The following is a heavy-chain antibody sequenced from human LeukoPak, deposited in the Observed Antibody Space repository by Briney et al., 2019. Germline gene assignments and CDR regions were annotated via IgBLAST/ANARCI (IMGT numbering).Heavy chain of an antibody. CDR1: GGSISSYY. V-gene: IGHV4-59*01. D-gene: IGHD3-10*01. Sequence: SETLSLTCTVSGGSISSYYWSWIRQPPGKALEWIGYIYYSGSTNYNPSLKSRLTMSVDTSKGQVSLTLKSVTAADTAVYFCARGVAGSGSYNWFDFWGQGTLVTVSS. CDR3: ARGVAGSGSYNWFDF. J-gene: IGHJ5*01. CDR2: IYYSGST.